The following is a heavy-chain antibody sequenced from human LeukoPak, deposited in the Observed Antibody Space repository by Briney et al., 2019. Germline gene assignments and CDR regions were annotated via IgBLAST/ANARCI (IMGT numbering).Heavy chain of an antibody. Sequence: GGSLRLSCAASGFSFSSYEMNWVRQAPGKGLEWVAFIRYDGSNKYYADSVKGRFTISRDNSKTTLYLQMNSLRAEDTAVYYCAKESITGTPVSDYWGQGTLVTVSS. V-gene: IGHV3-30*02. CDR2: IRYDGSNK. CDR3: AKESITGTPVSDY. J-gene: IGHJ4*02. D-gene: IGHD1-20*01. CDR1: GFSFSSYE.